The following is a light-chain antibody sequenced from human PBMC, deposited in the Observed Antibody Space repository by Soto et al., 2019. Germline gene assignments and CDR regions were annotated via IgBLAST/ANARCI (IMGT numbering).Light chain of an antibody. CDR2: EVS. CDR1: SSDVGSYTS. Sequence: QSVLTQPPSVSGSPGQSVTISCTGTSSDVGSYTSVSWYQQPPGTAPKLMIYEVSNRPSGVPDRFSGSKSGNTASLTISGLQAEDEADYYCSSYTSSSTYVFGTGTQLTVL. CDR3: SSYTSSSTYV. J-gene: IGLJ7*01. V-gene: IGLV2-18*02.